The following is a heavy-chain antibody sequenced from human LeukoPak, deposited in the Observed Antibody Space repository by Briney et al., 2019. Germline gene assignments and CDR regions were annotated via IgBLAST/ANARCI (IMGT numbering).Heavy chain of an antibody. Sequence: ASVRVSCKASGYTFNSYGLSWWRQAPGQGLELMGWNSAYNGNTNYAQKLQGRVTMTTDTSTSTAYMELRSLRSDDTAVYYCARNGYCSSTSCPRDYYYYYYGMDVWGQGTTVTVSS. V-gene: IGHV1-18*01. CDR2: NSAYNGNT. J-gene: IGHJ6*02. D-gene: IGHD2-2*01. CDR3: ARNGYCSSTSCPRDYYYYYYGMDV. CDR1: GYTFNSYG.